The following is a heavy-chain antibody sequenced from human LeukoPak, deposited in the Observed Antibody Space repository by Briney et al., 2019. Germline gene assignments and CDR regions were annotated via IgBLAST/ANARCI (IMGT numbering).Heavy chain of an antibody. V-gene: IGHV1-18*01. CDR1: GYTFTSYG. CDR2: ISAYNGNT. J-gene: IGHJ4*02. Sequence: GASVKVSCKASGYTFTSYGISWVRQAPGQGLEWMARISAYNGNTNYAQKLQGRVTMTTDTSTSTAYMELRSLRSDDTAVYYCARDKTTDYGDEVGPDYWGQGTLVTVSS. CDR3: ARDKTTDYGDEVGPDY. D-gene: IGHD4-17*01.